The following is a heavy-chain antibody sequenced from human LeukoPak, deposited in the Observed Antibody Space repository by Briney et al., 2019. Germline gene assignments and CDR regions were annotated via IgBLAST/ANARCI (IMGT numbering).Heavy chain of an antibody. Sequence: SVKVSCKASGGPFSSYAISWVRQAPGQGLEWMGRIIPIFGTANYAQKFQGRVTITADESTSTAYMELSSLRSEDTAVYYCARDHPLTCSSTSCYNDYWGQGTLVTVSS. CDR2: IIPIFGTA. CDR3: ARDHPLTCSSTSCYNDY. CDR1: GGPFSSYA. J-gene: IGHJ4*02. V-gene: IGHV1-69*13. D-gene: IGHD2-2*02.